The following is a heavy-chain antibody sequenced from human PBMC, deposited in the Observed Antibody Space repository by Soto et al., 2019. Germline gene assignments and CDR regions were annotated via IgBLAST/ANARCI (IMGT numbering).Heavy chain of an antibody. D-gene: IGHD6-13*01. CDR1: GFTFASFA. V-gene: IGHV3-23*01. J-gene: IGHJ4*02. Sequence: GGSLRLSCAGSGFTFASFAMSWVRQAPGKGLEWVSTISGSGDNTYYADSLKGRFTISGDNTKDTLYLQMNSLSVEDTAIYYCASPGRSSWRLYWGQGTLVTVSS. CDR2: ISGSGDNT. CDR3: ASPGRSSWRLY.